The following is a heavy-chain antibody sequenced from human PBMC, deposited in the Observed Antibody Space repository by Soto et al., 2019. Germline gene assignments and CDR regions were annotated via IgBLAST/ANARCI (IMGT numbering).Heavy chain of an antibody. D-gene: IGHD3-3*01. CDR3: ARGVDSWSGYLF. CDR1: GGSFDGYY. V-gene: IGHV4-34*01. J-gene: IGHJ4*02. Sequence: SETLSLTCALYGGSFDGYYWSWIRQSPGKGLEWIGEIHHSGRTKYNPSLKSRVSLSVDTSTKHFSLKLTSVTAADRGVYYCARGVDSWSGYLFWGQGTQVTSPQ. CDR2: IHHSGRT.